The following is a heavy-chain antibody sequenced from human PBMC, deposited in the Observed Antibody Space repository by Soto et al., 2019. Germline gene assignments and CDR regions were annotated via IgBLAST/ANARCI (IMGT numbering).Heavy chain of an antibody. CDR2: IYYSGST. J-gene: IGHJ5*02. CDR1: GGSISSGDYY. D-gene: IGHD3-22*01. CDR3: ARDNEAYDSSGRFDP. Sequence: SETLSLTCTVSGGSISSGDYYWSWIRQPPGKGLEWIGYIYYSGSTYYNPSLKSRVTISVDTSKNQFSLKLSSVTAADTAVYYCARDNEAYDSSGRFDPWGQGTLVTVSS. V-gene: IGHV4-30-4*01.